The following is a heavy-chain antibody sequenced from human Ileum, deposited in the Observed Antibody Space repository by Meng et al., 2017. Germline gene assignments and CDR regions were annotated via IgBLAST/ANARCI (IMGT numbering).Heavy chain of an antibody. Sequence: SETLSLTCTVSGGSISSHYWSWIRQPPGKGLEWIGYIYYSGSTNYNPSLKSRVTISVDTSKNQFSLKLSSVTAADTAVYYCARGEFYYGSGKGAFDIWGQGTMVTVSS. V-gene: IGHV4-59*11. J-gene: IGHJ3*02. D-gene: IGHD3-10*01. CDR2: IYYSGST. CDR1: GGSISSHY. CDR3: ARGEFYYGSGKGAFDI.